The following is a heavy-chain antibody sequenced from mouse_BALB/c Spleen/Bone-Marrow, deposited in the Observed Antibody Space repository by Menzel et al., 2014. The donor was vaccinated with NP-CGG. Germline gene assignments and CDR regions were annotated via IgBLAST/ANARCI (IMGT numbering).Heavy chain of an antibody. CDR1: GFNIKDTY. CDR2: IDPANGNT. V-gene: IGHV14-3*02. J-gene: IGHJ4*01. Sequence: EVQLQQSGAELVKPGASVKLSCTASGFNIKDTYMHWVKQRPEQGLGWIGRIDPANGNTKYDPKFQGKATITADTSSNTAYLQLSILTSEDTAVYYCARWEYYAMDYWGQGTSVTVSS. CDR3: ARWEYYAMDY. D-gene: IGHD4-1*01.